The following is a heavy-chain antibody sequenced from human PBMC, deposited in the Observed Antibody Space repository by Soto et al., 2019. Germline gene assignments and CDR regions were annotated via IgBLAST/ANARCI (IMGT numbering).Heavy chain of an antibody. D-gene: IGHD3-9*01. CDR1: GITFSGYT. Sequence: GGSLRLSCAASGITFSGYTMNWVRQAPGKGLEWVSSIGLSSTYIYYADSVRGRFTISRDNAKSSLFLQMNSLRAEDTAVYYCAILGGVLTGYYLNDFDYWGRGTLVTVSS. CDR2: IGLSSTYI. V-gene: IGHV3-21*01. J-gene: IGHJ4*02. CDR3: AILGGVLTGYYLNDFDY.